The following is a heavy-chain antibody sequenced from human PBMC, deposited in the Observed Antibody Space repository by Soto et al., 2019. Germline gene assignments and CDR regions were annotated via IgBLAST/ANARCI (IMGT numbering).Heavy chain of an antibody. D-gene: IGHD5-18*01. J-gene: IGHJ5*02. V-gene: IGHV4-31*03. Sequence: QVQLQESGPGLVKPSQTLSLTCTVSGGSISSGGYYWSWIRQHPGKGLEWIWYIYYSGSTYYNPSLKSRVTISVDTSKNQFSLKLSSVTAADTAVYYCARGGYSYGDNWFDPWGQGTLVTVSS. CDR3: ARGGYSYGDNWFDP. CDR2: IYYSGST. CDR1: GGSISSGGYY.